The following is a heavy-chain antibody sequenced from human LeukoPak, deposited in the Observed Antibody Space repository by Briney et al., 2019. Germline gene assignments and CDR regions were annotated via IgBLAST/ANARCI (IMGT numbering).Heavy chain of an antibody. V-gene: IGHV1-2*02. D-gene: IGHD5-12*01. CDR3: ARDPPNSGYAYLYSFDY. CDR2: INPDNGGT. CDR1: GYTFTVYY. Sequence: ASVKVSCKASGYTFTVYYMHWVRQAPGQGLEWMGWINPDNGGTNYAQKFQGRVTMTRDMSISTAYMKLSRLRSDDAAVYYCARDPPNSGYAYLYSFDYWGQGTLVTVSS. J-gene: IGHJ4*02.